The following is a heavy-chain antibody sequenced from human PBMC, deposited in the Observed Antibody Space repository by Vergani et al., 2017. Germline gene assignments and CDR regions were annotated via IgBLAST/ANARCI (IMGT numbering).Heavy chain of an antibody. V-gene: IGHV7-4-1*02. CDR3: ARNGFGDYGNFDF. CDR1: GYTFSSSV. Sequence: QVQLVQSGSELKKPGASVKISCKTSGYTFSSSVINWVRQAPGRGLEWMGWINTNIGTPTYVQGFTGRFVFSLDSSVTTAFVQITSLKAEDTAVYYCARNGFGDYGNFDFWGQGTLVTVSS. J-gene: IGHJ4*02. CDR2: INTNIGTP. D-gene: IGHD4-17*01.